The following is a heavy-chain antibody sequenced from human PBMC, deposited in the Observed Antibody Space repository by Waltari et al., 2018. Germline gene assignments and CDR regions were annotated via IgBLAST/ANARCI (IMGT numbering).Heavy chain of an antibody. CDR3: ARVGLNKVGY. CDR2: IYHSGST. D-gene: IGHD1-26*01. J-gene: IGHJ4*02. CDR1: GYSISSGYY. V-gene: IGHV4-38-2*02. Sequence: QVQLQESGPGLVKPSETLSLTCTVSGYSISSGYYRGWIRQPPGKGLEWIGSIYHSGSTYYNPSLKSRVTISVDTSKNQFSLKLSSVTAADTAVYYCARVGLNKVGYWGQGTLVTVSS.